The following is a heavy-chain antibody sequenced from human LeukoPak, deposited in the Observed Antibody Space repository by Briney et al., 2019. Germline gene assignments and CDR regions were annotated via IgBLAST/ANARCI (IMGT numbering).Heavy chain of an antibody. D-gene: IGHD6-13*01. CDR1: GYTFTSYD. Sequence: GASVKVSCKASGYTFTSYDINWVRQATGQGLEWMGWMNPNSGNTGYAQKFQGRVTMTRNTSISTAYMELSSLRSEDTAVYYCARGSAGTAYYYYYGMDVWGQGTTVTVSS. CDR3: ARGSAGTAYYYYYGMDV. V-gene: IGHV1-8*01. J-gene: IGHJ6*02. CDR2: MNPNSGNT.